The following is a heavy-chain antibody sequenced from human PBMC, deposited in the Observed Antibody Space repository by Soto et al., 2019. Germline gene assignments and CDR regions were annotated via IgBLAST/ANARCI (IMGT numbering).Heavy chain of an antibody. CDR2: INPSGGST. V-gene: IGHV1-46*03. CDR1: GYGFTIYY. D-gene: IGHD4-17*01. Sequence: ASVNVSCQTSGYGFTIYYMHWVRQAPGQGLEWMGIINPSGGSTSYAQKFQGRVTMTRDTSTSTVYMELSSLRSEDTAVYYCARDNGDYDQEPYSYYGMDVWGQGTTVTVSS. J-gene: IGHJ6*02. CDR3: ARDNGDYDQEPYSYYGMDV.